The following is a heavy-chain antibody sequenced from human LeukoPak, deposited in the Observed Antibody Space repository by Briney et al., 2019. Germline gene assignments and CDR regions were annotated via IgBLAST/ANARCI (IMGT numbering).Heavy chain of an antibody. V-gene: IGHV3-23*01. D-gene: IGHD3-10*02. Sequence: AGGSLRLSCAASGFTFSSHGMNWVRQAPGKGLEWVSGISGSGGSTYYADSVKGRFTISRDNSKNTLYLQMNSLRAEDTAVYYCAELGVTMIGGVWGKGTTVTISS. J-gene: IGHJ6*04. CDR1: GFTFSSHG. CDR3: AELGVTMIGGV. CDR2: ISGSGGST.